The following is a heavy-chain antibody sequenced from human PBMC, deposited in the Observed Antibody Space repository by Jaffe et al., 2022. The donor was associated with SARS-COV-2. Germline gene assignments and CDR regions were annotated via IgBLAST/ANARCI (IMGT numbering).Heavy chain of an antibody. CDR2: IRSKAYGGTT. J-gene: IGHJ6*02. V-gene: IGHV3-49*04. D-gene: IGHD4-17*01. Sequence: EVQLVESGGGLVQPGRSLRLSCTASGFTFGDYAMSWVRQAPGKGLEWVGFIRSKAYGGTTEYAASVKGRFTISRDDSKSIAYLQMNSLKTEDTAVYYCTRDTAFYGDYAYYYYYGMDVWGQGTTVTVSS. CDR1: GFTFGDYA. CDR3: TRDTAFYGDYAYYYYYGMDV.